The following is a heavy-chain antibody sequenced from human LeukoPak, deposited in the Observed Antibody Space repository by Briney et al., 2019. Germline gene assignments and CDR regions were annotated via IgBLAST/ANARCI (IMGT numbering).Heavy chain of an antibody. V-gene: IGHV5-51*03. D-gene: IGHD3-22*01. Sequence: GESLKISCTGSGYSFTSYWIGWVRQMPGKGLEWMGIIYPGDSDTRYSPSFQGQVTISADKSISTAYLQWSSLKASDTAMYYCASPDYYDSSGYSPGVGYWGQGTLVTVSS. CDR2: IYPGDSDT. CDR1: GYSFTSYW. CDR3: ASPDYYDSSGYSPGVGY. J-gene: IGHJ4*02.